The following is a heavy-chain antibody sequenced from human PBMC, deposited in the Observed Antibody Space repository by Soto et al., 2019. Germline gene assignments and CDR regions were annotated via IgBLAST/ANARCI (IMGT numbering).Heavy chain of an antibody. Sequence: EVQLVESGGGLVQPGGSLRLSCAASGFTFSDYSMDWVRQAPGKGLEWVSYISSSSSTIYYADSVKGRFTISRDNAKNSRYLQMNSLRDEDTAVYYCASDDGSWGYWGQGTLVTVSS. CDR1: GFTFSDYS. CDR3: ASDDGSWGY. CDR2: ISSSSSTI. J-gene: IGHJ4*02. D-gene: IGHD3-10*01. V-gene: IGHV3-48*02.